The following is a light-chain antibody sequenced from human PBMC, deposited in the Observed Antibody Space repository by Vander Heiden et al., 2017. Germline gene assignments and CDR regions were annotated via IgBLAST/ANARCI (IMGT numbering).Light chain of an antibody. CDR3: QSADSSGTYV. V-gene: IGLV3-25*03. J-gene: IGLJ1*01. CDR1: ALPKQY. Sequence: SYSLTQPPSVSVSPGQTARITCSGDALPKQYAYWYQQKPGQAPVLVIYKDSERPSGIPGRFSGSSSGTTVTLTISGVQAEDEADYYCQSADSSGTYVFGTGTKVTVL. CDR2: KDS.